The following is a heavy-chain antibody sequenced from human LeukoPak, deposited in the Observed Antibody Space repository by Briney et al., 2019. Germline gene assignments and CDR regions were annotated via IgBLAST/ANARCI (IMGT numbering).Heavy chain of an antibody. CDR2: IYTSGST. CDR3: AREQPSLANWGSVALDY. J-gene: IGHJ4*02. CDR1: GGSISSYY. V-gene: IGHV4-4*07. Sequence: PSETLSLTCTVSGGSISSYYWSWIRQPAGKGLEWIGRIYTSGSTNYNPSLKSRITMSVDTSKNQFSLKLSSVTAADTAVYYCAREQPSLANWGSVALDYWGQGTLVTVSS. D-gene: IGHD7-27*01.